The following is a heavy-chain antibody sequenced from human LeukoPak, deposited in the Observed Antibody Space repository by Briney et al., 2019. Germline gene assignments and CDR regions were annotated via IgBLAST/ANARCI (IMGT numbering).Heavy chain of an antibody. Sequence: GGSLRLSCAASGFTFSDYYMTWIRQAPGKGPEWVSYISSSSSYTNYADSVKGRFTISRDNAKNSLYVQMNSLRAEDTAVYYCARGGGSSSAYFDYWGQGTLVTVSS. CDR2: ISSSSSYT. CDR3: ARGGGSSSAYFDY. J-gene: IGHJ4*02. D-gene: IGHD6-6*01. CDR1: GFTFSDYY. V-gene: IGHV3-11*06.